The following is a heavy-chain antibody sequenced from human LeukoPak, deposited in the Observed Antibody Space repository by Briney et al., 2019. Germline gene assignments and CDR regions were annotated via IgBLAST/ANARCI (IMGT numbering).Heavy chain of an antibody. Sequence: NPSETLSLTCAVYGGSFSGYFWSWIHQPPGKGLEWIGEPNHRGSTSYNPSLKSRVTISVDTSKNQVSLKLSSVTAADTAVYYCARGSTNKAAAGTALDYWGQGTLVTVSS. D-gene: IGHD6-13*01. V-gene: IGHV4-34*01. CDR3: ARGSTNKAAAGTALDY. J-gene: IGHJ4*02. CDR1: GGSFSGYF. CDR2: PNHRGST.